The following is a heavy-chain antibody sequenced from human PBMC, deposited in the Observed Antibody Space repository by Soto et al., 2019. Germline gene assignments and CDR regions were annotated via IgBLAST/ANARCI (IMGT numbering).Heavy chain of an antibody. CDR3: AHRQAVTSYYFGY. CDR2: IYWDDDK. D-gene: IGHD6-25*01. J-gene: IGHJ4*02. CDR1: GVSVSSRGVG. Sequence: QITLKESGPTLVKPTQTLTLTCTLSGVSVSSRGVGVGWIRQPPGKALEWRAIIYWDDDKRFSSSLKSRLTITKDTSKNQVFLTMTNMDPVDTGTYYFAHRQAVTSYYFGYWGQGTLVTGSS. V-gene: IGHV2-5*02.